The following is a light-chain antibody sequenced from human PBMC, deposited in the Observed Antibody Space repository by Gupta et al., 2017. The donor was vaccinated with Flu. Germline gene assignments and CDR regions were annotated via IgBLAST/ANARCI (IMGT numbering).Light chain of an antibody. CDR1: QDFGSD. Sequence: DIQLTQSPSFLSAAVGDRVTITCRASQDFGSDLAWYQQKPGKAPKLLIYTASILESGVPSRFSGSKSGTEFTLTVSSRQPEDFAGYYCQQRNSFPLTFGGGTKVEIK. J-gene: IGKJ4*01. V-gene: IGKV1-9*01. CDR2: TAS. CDR3: QQRNSFPLT.